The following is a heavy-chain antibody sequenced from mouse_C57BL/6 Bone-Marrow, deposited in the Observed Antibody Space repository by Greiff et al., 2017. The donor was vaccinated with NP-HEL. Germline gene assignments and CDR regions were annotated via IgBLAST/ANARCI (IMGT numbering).Heavy chain of an antibody. CDR3: ARWGYDYDGLGFAY. D-gene: IGHD2-4*01. CDR1: GYTFTEYY. J-gene: IGHJ3*01. V-gene: IGHV1-26*01. CDR2: INPNNGGT. Sequence: EVQLQQSGPELVKPGASVKISCKASGYTFTEYYMNWVKQSHGKSLEWIGDINPNNGGTSYNQKFKGKATLTVDKSSSTAYMELRSLTSEDSAVYYCARWGYDYDGLGFAYWGQGTLVTVSA.